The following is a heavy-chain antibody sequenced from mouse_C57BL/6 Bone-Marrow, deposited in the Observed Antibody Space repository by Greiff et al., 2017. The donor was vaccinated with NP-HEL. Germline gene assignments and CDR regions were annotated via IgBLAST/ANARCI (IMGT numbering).Heavy chain of an antibody. CDR1: GFTFSDYY. J-gene: IGHJ2*01. Sequence: EVKLMESEGGLVQPGSSMKLSCTASGFTFSDYYMAWVRQVPEKGLEWVANINYDGSSTYYLDSLKSRFIISRDNAKNILYLQMSSLKSEDTATYYCARAMGYDGFDYWGQGTTLTVSS. CDR3: ARAMGYDGFDY. V-gene: IGHV5-16*01. D-gene: IGHD2-2*01. CDR2: INYDGSST.